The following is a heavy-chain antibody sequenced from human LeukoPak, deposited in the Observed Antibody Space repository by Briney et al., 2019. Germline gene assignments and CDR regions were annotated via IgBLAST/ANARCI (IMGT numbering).Heavy chain of an antibody. D-gene: IGHD5-18*01. CDR1: GFTFSSYS. Sequence: GGSLRLSCAASGFTFSSYSMNWVRQAPGEGLEWVSSISSSSSYIYYADSVKGRFTISRDNAKNSLYLQMNSLRAEDTAVYYCAGTTAMVTGVFDYWGQGTLVTVSS. J-gene: IGHJ4*02. CDR3: AGTTAMVTGVFDY. CDR2: ISSSSSYI. V-gene: IGHV3-21*01.